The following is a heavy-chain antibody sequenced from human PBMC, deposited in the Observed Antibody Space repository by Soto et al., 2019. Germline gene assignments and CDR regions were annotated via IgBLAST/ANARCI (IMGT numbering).Heavy chain of an antibody. V-gene: IGHV4-39*01. CDR1: GGSISSSSYY. CDR3: ARLRRDGYNWDY. J-gene: IGHJ4*02. CDR2: IYYSGST. D-gene: IGHD5-12*01. Sequence: HLQLQESGPGLVKPSETLSLTCTVSGGSISSSSYYWGWIRQPPGKGLEWIGSIYYSGSTYYNPSPKSRVTISVDTSKNQFSLKLSSMTAADTAVYYCARLRRDGYNWDYWGQGTLVTVSS.